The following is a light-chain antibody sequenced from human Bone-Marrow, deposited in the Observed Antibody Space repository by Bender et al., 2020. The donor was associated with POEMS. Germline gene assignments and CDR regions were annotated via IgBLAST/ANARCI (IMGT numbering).Light chain of an antibody. J-gene: IGLJ2*01. V-gene: IGLV2-11*01. CDR2: DLT. Sequence: QSVLTQPRSVSGSPEQSVTISCTGTSSDVGAGNYVSWYQQHPGKAPKLLIYDLTNRPSGVPDRFSGSKSGNAASLTASGLQAEDEADYYCCSYAGNVVFGGGTTLTVL. CDR3: CSYAGNVV. CDR1: SSDVGAGNY.